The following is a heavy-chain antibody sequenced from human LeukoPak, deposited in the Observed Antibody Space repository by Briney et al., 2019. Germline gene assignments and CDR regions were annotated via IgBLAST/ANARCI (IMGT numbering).Heavy chain of an antibody. D-gene: IGHD3-10*01. CDR3: AKGGGGFGEFNAFDV. V-gene: IGHV3-23*01. Sequence: GGSLRLSSAASGFTFTTYAMSWVRQAPGKGLEWVSTISVSGDSTYYADSVKGRFTISRDNSKNTLYLQMNSLRAEDTALYYCAKGGGGFGEFNAFDVWGQGAMVTVSS. CDR2: ISVSGDST. J-gene: IGHJ3*01. CDR1: GFTFTTYA.